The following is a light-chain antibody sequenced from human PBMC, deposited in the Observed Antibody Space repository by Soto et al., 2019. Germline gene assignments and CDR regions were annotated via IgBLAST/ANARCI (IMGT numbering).Light chain of an antibody. CDR1: QSVSTNQ. CDR3: QVYGILPWT. Sequence: EIVLTQSPGTLSSSPGETATLSCRASQSVSTNQLAWYQYKRGQAPRLVFHSATTRANAFPSRFSASGSGTDFTLTISRLQPEDFDLYYCQVYGILPWTFDQGTKVDIK. J-gene: IGKJ1*01. CDR2: SAT. V-gene: IGKV3-20*01.